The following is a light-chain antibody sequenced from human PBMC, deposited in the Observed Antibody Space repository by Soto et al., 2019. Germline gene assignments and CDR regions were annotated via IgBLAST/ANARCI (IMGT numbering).Light chain of an antibody. V-gene: IGLV2-14*03. Sequence: QSVLTQPTSVSGSPGQSITISCTGVSSDIGGYNHVSWYQQHPGKVHRLIIYDVDNRTLGVSNRFSGSQSGNMASLTISGLQAEDEADYYCCAYTARTTLSWVFGGGTKLTVL. CDR3: CAYTARTTLSWV. J-gene: IGLJ3*02. CDR2: DVD. CDR1: SSDIGGYNH.